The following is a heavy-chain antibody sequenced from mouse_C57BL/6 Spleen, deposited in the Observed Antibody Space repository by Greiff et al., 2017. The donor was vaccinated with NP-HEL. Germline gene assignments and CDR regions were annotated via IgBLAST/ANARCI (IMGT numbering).Heavy chain of an antibody. CDR1: GFSLSTSGMG. J-gene: IGHJ1*03. Sequence: QVTLKESGPGLLQSSQTLSLTCSFSGFSLSTSGMGVSWIRQPSGQGLEWLAPIYWDDDKRYNPSLKSRLTISKDTSRNQVFLKITSVDTADTATYYCARGYYYGSSGYFDVWGTGTTVTVSS. V-gene: IGHV8-12*01. CDR2: IYWDDDK. CDR3: ARGYYYGSSGYFDV. D-gene: IGHD1-1*01.